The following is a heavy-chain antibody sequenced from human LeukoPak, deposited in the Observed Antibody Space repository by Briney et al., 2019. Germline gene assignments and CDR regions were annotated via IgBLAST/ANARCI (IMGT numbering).Heavy chain of an antibody. J-gene: IGHJ6*03. CDR1: GGSISSGSYY. CDR3: AGMTSYHYYYYMDV. V-gene: IGHV4-61*02. Sequence: PSQTLSLTCTVSGGSISSGSYYWSWIRQPAGKGLEWIGRIHSSGSTNYNPSLKSRVTISVDTSKNQFSLRLSSVTAADTAVYYCAGMTSYHYYYYMDVWGKGTTVTVSS. CDR2: IHSSGST.